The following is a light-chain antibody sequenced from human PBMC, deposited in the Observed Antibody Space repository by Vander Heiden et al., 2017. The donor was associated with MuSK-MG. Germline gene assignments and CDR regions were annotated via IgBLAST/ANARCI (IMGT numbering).Light chain of an antibody. CDR3: QQCYYWPPII. V-gene: IGKV3D-15*01. CDR2: GAS. J-gene: IGKJ5*01. Sequence: EIVMTQSPATLSVSPGERATLSCRASQSIGTNLAWYQQKPGQAPRLLIFGASTRATGIPARFSGSGYGTEFTLTISSRQSEDFAVYYCQQCYYWPPIIFGPGTRLEIK. CDR1: QSIGTN.